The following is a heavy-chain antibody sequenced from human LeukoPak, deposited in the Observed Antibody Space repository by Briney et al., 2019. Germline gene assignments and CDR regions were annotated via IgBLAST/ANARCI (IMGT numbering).Heavy chain of an antibody. CDR1: GFTSSSYG. CDR2: IWYDGSNK. D-gene: IGHD6-13*01. CDR3: ARGSSSWYESDAHFDY. J-gene: IGHJ4*02. V-gene: IGHV3-33*01. Sequence: GGSLRLSCAASGFTSSSYGMHWVRQAPGKGLEWVAVIWYDGSNKYYADSVKGRFTISRDNSKNTLYLQMNSLRAEDTAVYYCARGSSSWYESDAHFDYWGQGTLVTVSS.